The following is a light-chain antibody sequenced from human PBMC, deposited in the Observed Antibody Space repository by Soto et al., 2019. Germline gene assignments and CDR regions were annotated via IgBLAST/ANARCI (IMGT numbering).Light chain of an antibody. CDR1: QSVGRN. CDR2: GAS. J-gene: IGKJ4*01. CDR3: QRYNHWPPLT. V-gene: IGKV3-15*01. Sequence: EIVMTQSPATLSVSPGERATLSCRASQSVGRNLSWYQQKPGQAPRLLIYGASTRATGIPARFSGSGSGTEFTVTISSLQSEDFAIYSCQRYNHWPPLTFGGGTKVEIK.